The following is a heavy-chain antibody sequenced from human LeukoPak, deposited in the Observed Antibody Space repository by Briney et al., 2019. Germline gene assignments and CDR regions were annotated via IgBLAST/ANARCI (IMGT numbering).Heavy chain of an antibody. CDR2: VSAGGSNT. CDR3: AKAVSGSYWEYFDY. V-gene: IGHV3-23*01. Sequence: GGSLRLSCAASGFTFSSYSMNWVRQAPGKGLEWVSGVSAGGSNTNFADSVKGRFSISRDISKNTLYLQMNSLRVEDTAVYYCAKAVSGSYWEYFDYWGQGTLVTVSS. D-gene: IGHD1-26*01. J-gene: IGHJ4*02. CDR1: GFTFSSYS.